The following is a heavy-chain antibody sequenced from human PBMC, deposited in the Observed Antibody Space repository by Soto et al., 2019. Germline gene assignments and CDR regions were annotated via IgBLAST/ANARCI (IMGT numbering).Heavy chain of an antibody. D-gene: IGHD3-10*01. V-gene: IGHV4-59*01. Sequence: QVQLQESGPGLVKPSETLSLTCTVSGGSISSYYWSWIRQPPGKGLEWIGYIYYSGSTNYNPSLKSRVTISVDTSKNQFSLKLSSVTAADTAVYYCARVGHSTYITPYYFDYWGQGTLVTVSS. CDR1: GGSISSYY. CDR3: ARVGHSTYITPYYFDY. J-gene: IGHJ4*02. CDR2: IYYSGST.